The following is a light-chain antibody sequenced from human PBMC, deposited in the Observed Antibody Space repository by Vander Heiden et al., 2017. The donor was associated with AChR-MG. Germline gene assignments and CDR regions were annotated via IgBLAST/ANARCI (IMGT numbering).Light chain of an antibody. CDR3: SSYTSSSTPVV. Sequence: QSALTQPASVSGSPGHSITISCTGTSSDVGGYNYVSWYQQHPGKAPKLMIYDVSKRPSGVSNRFSGSKSGNTASLTISGLQAEDEADYYCSSYTSSSTPVVFGGGTKLTVL. CDR1: SSDVGGYNY. J-gene: IGLJ2*01. V-gene: IGLV2-14*01. CDR2: DVS.